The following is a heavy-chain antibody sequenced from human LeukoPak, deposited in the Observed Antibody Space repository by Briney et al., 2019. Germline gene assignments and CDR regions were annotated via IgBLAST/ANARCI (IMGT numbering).Heavy chain of an antibody. CDR2: IYYSGST. D-gene: IGHD6-19*01. CDR3: ALSSGWPRGGWFDP. V-gene: IGHV4-31*03. J-gene: IGHJ5*02. CDR1: GGSISSGGYY. Sequence: SSETLSLTCTVSGGSISSGGYYWSWIRQHPGKGLEWIGYIYYSGSTYYNPPLKSRVTISVDTSKNQFSLKLSSVTAADTAVYYCALSSGWPRGGWFDPWGQGTLVTVSS.